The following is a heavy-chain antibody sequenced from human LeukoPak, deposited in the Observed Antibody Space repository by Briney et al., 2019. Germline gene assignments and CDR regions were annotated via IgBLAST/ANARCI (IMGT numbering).Heavy chain of an antibody. CDR2: IIPALGTT. CDR3: ARVGTILTGFSFYNWLDP. J-gene: IGHJ5*02. CDR1: GGIVSNFA. V-gene: IGHV1-69*13. D-gene: IGHD2-21*01. Sequence: SVKVSCKASGGIVSNFAISWVRPAPGQGLEWMGGIIPALGTTNYAQKFQGRLTITADESTSTAYMELISLRFEDTAAYYCARVGTILTGFSFYNWLDPWGQGTLVTVSS.